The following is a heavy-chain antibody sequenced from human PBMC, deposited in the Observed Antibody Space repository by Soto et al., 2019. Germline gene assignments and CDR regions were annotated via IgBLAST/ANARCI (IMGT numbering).Heavy chain of an antibody. CDR2: IYWDDDK. CDR1: GFSLSTSGVG. CDR3: AHFYDSSGYTGY. J-gene: IGHJ4*02. D-gene: IGHD3-22*01. V-gene: IGHV2-5*02. Sequence: QITLKESGPTLVKPTQTLTLTCTFSGFSLSTSGVGVGWIRQPPGKALEWLAVIYWDDDKRYSPSLKSRLTXXKXPSKNQVVLRMTNMDPVDTATYYCAHFYDSSGYTGYWGQGTLVTVSS.